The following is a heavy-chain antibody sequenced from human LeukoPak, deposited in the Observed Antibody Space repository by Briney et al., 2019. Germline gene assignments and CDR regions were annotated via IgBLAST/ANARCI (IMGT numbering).Heavy chain of an antibody. CDR2: IHHSEST. CDR1: RYYSTSGYC. J-gene: IGHJ5*02. V-gene: IGHV4-38-2*01. CDR3: ARGRVAGTNNWFDP. Sequence: KPSETLSLTCAVFRYYSTSGYCWGWIRQPPGQGLEWIGSIHHSESTYYNPSLKSRVTISVDTSKNQISLKLSSVTAADTAVYSCARGRVAGTNNWFDPWGQGTLVTVSS. D-gene: IGHD6-19*01.